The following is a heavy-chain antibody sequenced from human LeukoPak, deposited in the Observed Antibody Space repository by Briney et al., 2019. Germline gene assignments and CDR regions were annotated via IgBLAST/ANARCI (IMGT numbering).Heavy chain of an antibody. CDR3: ARVDDYGDYVPGY. D-gene: IGHD4-17*01. J-gene: IGHJ4*02. Sequence: GGSLRLSCAASGFTFSSYWMHWVRQAPGKGLVRVSRINSDGSSTSYADSVKGRFTISRDNAENTLYLQMNSLRAEDTAVYYCARVDDYGDYVPGYWGQGTLVTVSS. V-gene: IGHV3-74*01. CDR1: GFTFSSYW. CDR2: INSDGSST.